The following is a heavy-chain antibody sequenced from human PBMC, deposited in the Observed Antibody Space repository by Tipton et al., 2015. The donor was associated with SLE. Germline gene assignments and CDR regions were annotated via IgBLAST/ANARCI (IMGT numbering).Heavy chain of an antibody. D-gene: IGHD3-10*01. V-gene: IGHV3-53*05. CDR1: GFSVSYND. Sequence: SLRLSCEASGFSVSYNDMSWVRQAPGQGPEWVSVMYSGGRIHYGDSVKGRFTISRDNSKSTLYLQMNSLRVDDTAVYYCAKTLFGDYGDHWGQGTLVTVSS. CDR2: MYSGGRI. J-gene: IGHJ4*02. CDR3: AKTLFGDYGDH.